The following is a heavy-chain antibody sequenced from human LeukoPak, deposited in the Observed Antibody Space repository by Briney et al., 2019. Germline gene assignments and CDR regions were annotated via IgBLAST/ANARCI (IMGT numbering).Heavy chain of an antibody. Sequence: PPETLSLTCAVSGGSISSGGYSWSWIRQPPGKGLEWIGYIYHSGSTYYNPSLKSRVTISVDRSKNQFSLKLSSVTAADTAVYYCARAPTVTTGYYYYGMDVWGQGTTVTVSS. CDR1: GGSISSGGYS. CDR3: ARAPTVTTGYYYYGMDV. D-gene: IGHD4-17*01. CDR2: IYHSGST. V-gene: IGHV4-30-2*01. J-gene: IGHJ6*02.